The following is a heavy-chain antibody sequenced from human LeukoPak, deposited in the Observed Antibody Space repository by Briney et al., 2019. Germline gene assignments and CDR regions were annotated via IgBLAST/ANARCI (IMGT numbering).Heavy chain of an antibody. D-gene: IGHD1-26*01. CDR2: IYYSGSN. CDR1: GGSISSYY. CDR3: ALLVGATEYFDY. Sequence: SETLSLTCTVAGGSISSYYWSWVRQPPGKGGEWVGYIYYSGSNNYKPSLNSRVTISVDTSKNQFSLKLSSVTAADTAVYYCALLVGATEYFDYWGQGTLVTVSS. J-gene: IGHJ4*02. V-gene: IGHV4-59*01.